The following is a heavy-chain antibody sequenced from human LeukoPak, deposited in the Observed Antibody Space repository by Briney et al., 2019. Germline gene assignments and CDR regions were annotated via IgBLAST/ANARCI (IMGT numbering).Heavy chain of an antibody. J-gene: IGHJ3*02. CDR1: GFTLSSYS. CDR2: ISSSSSYI. V-gene: IGHV3-21*01. Sequence: PGGSLRLSCAASGFTLSSYSMNWVRQAPGKGLEWVSSISSSSSYIYYADSVKGRFTISRDSSKNTLYLQMNSLRAEDTAVYYCAKGYYDSSGWAFDIWGQGTMVTVSS. CDR3: AKGYYDSSGWAFDI. D-gene: IGHD3-22*01.